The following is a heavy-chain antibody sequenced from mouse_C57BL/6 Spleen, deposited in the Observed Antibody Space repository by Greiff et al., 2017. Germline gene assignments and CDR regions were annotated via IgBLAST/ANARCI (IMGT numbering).Heavy chain of an antibody. CDR3: TTYGYYGYDIDY. V-gene: IGHV14-4*01. D-gene: IGHD2-2*01. J-gene: IGHJ2*01. CDR1: GFNIKDDY. Sequence: EVKLVESGAELVRPGASVKLSCTASGFNIKDDYMHWVKQRPEQGLEWIGWIDPENGDTEYASKFQGKATITADTSSNTAYLQLSSLTSEDTAVYYCTTYGYYGYDIDYWGQGTTLTVSS. CDR2: IDPENGDT.